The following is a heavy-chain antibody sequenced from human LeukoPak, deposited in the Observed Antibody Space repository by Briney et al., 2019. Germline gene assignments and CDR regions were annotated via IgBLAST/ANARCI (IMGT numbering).Heavy chain of an antibody. D-gene: IGHD5-18*01. V-gene: IGHV3-66*04. CDR1: GFTFSSYE. CDR2: IYSGGNT. J-gene: IGHJ4*02. CDR3: ARQQDTTNPGY. Sequence: GGSLRLSCAASGFTFSSYEMNWVRQAPGKGLEWVSFIYSGGNTYYADSVKGRFTISRDNSKNTLYLQMNGLRAEDTAVYYCARQQDTTNPGYWGQGTLVTVSS.